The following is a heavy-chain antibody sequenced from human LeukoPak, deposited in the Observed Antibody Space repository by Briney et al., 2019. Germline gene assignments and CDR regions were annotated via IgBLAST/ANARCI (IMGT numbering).Heavy chain of an antibody. CDR1: GFTFSSYW. D-gene: IGHD3-10*01. J-gene: IGHJ4*02. CDR3: AREPNGSGSYCIDC. CDR2: INTDGSST. Sequence: GGSLRLSCAASGFTFSSYWMHWVRQAPGKGLVWVSRINTDGSSTSYADSVKGRFTISRDNAKNTLYLQMNSLRAEDTAVYYCAREPNGSGSYCIDCWGQGTLVTVSS. V-gene: IGHV3-74*01.